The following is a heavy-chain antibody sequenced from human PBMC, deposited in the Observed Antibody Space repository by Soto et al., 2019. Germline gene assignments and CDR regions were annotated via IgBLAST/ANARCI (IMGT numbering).Heavy chain of an antibody. CDR1: GGSFSGSY. J-gene: IGHJ2*01. V-gene: IGHV4-34*01. CDR3: ARMAGPWYFDL. CDR2: INHSGSS. Sequence: ASETLSLTCAVHGGSFSGSYWTWIRQPPGKGLEWIGEINHSGSSNYNPPLKSRVTMSLDTSRNQFSLSLNSVTAADTAVYYCARMAGPWYFDLWGRGTLVTVSS.